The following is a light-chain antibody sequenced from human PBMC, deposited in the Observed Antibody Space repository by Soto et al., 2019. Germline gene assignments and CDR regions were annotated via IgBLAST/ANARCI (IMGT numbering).Light chain of an antibody. V-gene: IGKV3-15*01. Sequence: EKVMTQSPATLSVSPGERATLSCRASQDISINLAWYQQRPGQAPRLLIYGASTRATGIPARFSGSGSGTEFTLTISSLRSEDFAVYHCQQYNSCPITFGQGTRLEIK. CDR2: GAS. CDR1: QDISIN. J-gene: IGKJ5*01. CDR3: QQYNSCPIT.